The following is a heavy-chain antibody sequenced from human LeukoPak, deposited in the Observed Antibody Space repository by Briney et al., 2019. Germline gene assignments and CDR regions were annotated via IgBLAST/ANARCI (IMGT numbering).Heavy chain of an antibody. D-gene: IGHD3-22*01. V-gene: IGHV3-30-3*02. Sequence: PGRSLRLSCAASGFTFSSYAMHWVRQAPGKGLEWVAVISYDGSNKYYADSVKGRFTISRDNSKNTLYLQMNSLRAEDTAVYYCAKRADYYDSSGYDYWGQGTLVTVSS. CDR3: AKRADYYDSSGYDY. CDR1: GFTFSSYA. J-gene: IGHJ4*02. CDR2: ISYDGSNK.